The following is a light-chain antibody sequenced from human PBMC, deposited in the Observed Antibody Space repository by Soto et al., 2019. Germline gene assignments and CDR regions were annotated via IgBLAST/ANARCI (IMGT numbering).Light chain of an antibody. V-gene: IGKV3-15*01. CDR1: QSVSSN. Sequence: EMVMTQSPATLSVSPGERATLSCRASQSVSSNLAWYQQKPGQAPRLLIYGASTRATGIPARFSGSGSGTEFTITISSLQSEPFAVYYYQQYNNWPPYTFGQGTKLEIK. CDR3: QQYNNWPPYT. CDR2: GAS. J-gene: IGKJ2*01.